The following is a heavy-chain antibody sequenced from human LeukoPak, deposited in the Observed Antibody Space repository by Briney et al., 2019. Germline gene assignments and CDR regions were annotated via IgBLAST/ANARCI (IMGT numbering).Heavy chain of an antibody. J-gene: IGHJ4*02. CDR1: GFTFSSYG. D-gene: IGHD3-10*01. CDR3: AKDGTYGSGSYPPDY. Sequence: GGSLRLFCAASGFTFSSYGMHWVRQAPGKGLEWVAVISYDGSNKYYADSVKGRFTISRDNSKNTLYLQMNSLRAEDTAVYYCAKDGTYGSGSYPPDYWGQGTLVTVSS. CDR2: ISYDGSNK. V-gene: IGHV3-30*18.